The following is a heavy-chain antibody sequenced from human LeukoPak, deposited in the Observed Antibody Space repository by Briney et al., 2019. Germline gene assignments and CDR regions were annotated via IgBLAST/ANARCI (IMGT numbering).Heavy chain of an antibody. V-gene: IGHV1-18*01. Sequence: ASVKVSCKASGYTFTSYGISWVRQAPGQGLEWMGWISAYNGNTNYAQKHQGRVTMTTDTSTSTAYMELRSLRSDDTAVYYCARGAVSSGWWENWFDPWGQGTLVTVSS. J-gene: IGHJ5*02. CDR1: GYTFTSYG. CDR2: ISAYNGNT. D-gene: IGHD6-19*01. CDR3: ARGAVSSGWWENWFDP.